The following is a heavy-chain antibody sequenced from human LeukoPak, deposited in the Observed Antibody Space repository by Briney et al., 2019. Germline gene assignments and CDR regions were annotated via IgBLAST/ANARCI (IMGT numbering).Heavy chain of an antibody. CDR1: GYTFTGYY. CDR2: INPNSRGT. J-gene: IGHJ4*02. Sequence: GASVKVSCKASGYTFTGYYMHWVRQAPGQGLESMGRINPNSRGTNYAQKFQGRVTMTRDTSISTAYMELSRLRSDDTAVYYCAKIVDYYDSSGYYFDYWGQGTLVTVSS. CDR3: AKIVDYYDSSGYYFDY. D-gene: IGHD3-22*01. V-gene: IGHV1-2*06.